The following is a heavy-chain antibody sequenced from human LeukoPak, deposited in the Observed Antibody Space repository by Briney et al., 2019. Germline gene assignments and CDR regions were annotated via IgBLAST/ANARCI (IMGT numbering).Heavy chain of an antibody. CDR2: IKQDGSEK. V-gene: IGHV3-7*01. J-gene: IGHJ4*02. CDR3: ARAIYSSSWYDDSYFDY. Sequence: GGSLRLSCAASGFTFSNYWMSWVRQAPGKGLEWVANIKQDGSEKYYVDSVKGRFTISRDNAKNSLYLQMNSLRAEDTAVYYCARAIYSSSWYDDSYFDYWGQGTLVTVSS. CDR1: GFTFSNYW. D-gene: IGHD6-13*01.